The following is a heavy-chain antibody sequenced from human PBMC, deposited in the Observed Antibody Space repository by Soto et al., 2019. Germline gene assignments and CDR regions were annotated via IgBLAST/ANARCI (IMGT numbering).Heavy chain of an antibody. CDR1: GFSLSTAGVG. CDR2: IYWDDDK. J-gene: IGHJ4*02. Sequence: SGPTLVNPTQTLTLTWSFSGFSLSTAGVGVGWVRQPPGLALEWLAMIYWDDDKHYNASLKSRLSITKDTSKSQVVLTMTNMDPVDTGTYYCATLTGSHWGQGALVTVSS. CDR3: ATLTGSH. V-gene: IGHV2-5*02. D-gene: IGHD3-16*01.